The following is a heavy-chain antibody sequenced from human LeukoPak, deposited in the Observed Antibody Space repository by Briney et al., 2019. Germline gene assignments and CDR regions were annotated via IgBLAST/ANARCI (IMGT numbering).Heavy chain of an antibody. J-gene: IGHJ4*02. Sequence: PSETLSLTCAVSGYSISGGYYWGWIRQPPGKGLEWIGSISPSGSTYYNPSLKSRVTISIDKSKNQFSLKLNSVTAADTAVYYCARIHLAAGNNCAYWGQGTLVIVSS. V-gene: IGHV4-38-2*01. CDR1: GYSISGGYY. CDR3: ARIHLAAGNNCAY. D-gene: IGHD1/OR15-1a*01. CDR2: ISPSGST.